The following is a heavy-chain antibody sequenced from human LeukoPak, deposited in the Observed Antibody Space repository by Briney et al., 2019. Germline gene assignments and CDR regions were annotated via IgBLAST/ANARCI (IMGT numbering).Heavy chain of an antibody. Sequence: SGTLSLTCAVSGASISSDNWWSWVRQPPGKGLEWIGEIYHSGSANYNPSLKSRVTMSVDKSKNQFSLKLNSVTAADTAVYWCVKGGTSHLEYWGQGVLVTVSS. CDR1: GASISSDNW. CDR2: IYHSGSA. D-gene: IGHD2-2*01. J-gene: IGHJ4*02. CDR3: VKGGTSHLEY. V-gene: IGHV4-4*01.